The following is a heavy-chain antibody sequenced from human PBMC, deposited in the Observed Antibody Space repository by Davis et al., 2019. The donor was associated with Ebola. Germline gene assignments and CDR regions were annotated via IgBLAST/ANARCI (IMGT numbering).Heavy chain of an antibody. J-gene: IGHJ5*02. CDR3: ARSALIAARLGWFDP. D-gene: IGHD6-6*01. V-gene: IGHV1-69*05. CDR1: GGTFSSYA. CDR2: IIPIFGTA. Sequence: SVKVSCKASGGTFSSYAISWVRQAPGQGLEWMGGIIPIFGTANYAQKFQGRVTMTRDTSISTAYMELSRLRSDDTAVYYCARSALIAARLGWFDPWGQGTLVTVSS.